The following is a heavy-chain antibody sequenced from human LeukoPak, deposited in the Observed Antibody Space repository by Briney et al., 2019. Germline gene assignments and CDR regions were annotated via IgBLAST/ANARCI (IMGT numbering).Heavy chain of an antibody. CDR2: ISSSSSYI. CDR1: GFTFSSYS. V-gene: IGHV3-21*01. D-gene: IGHD3-22*01. Sequence: GGSLRLSCAASGFTFSSYSMNWVRHAPGKGLEWVLSISSSSSYIYYADSVKGRFTISRDNAENSLYLQMNSLRAEDTAVYYCARDRSRDYYDSSGYYYFHAMDVWGQGTTVTVSS. J-gene: IGHJ6*02. CDR3: ARDRSRDYYDSSGYYYFHAMDV.